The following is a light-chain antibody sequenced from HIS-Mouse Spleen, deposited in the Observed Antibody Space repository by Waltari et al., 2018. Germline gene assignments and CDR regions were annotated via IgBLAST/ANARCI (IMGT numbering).Light chain of an antibody. J-gene: IGLJ3*02. CDR1: ALPKKY. V-gene: IGLV3-10*01. Sequence: SYELTQPPSVSVSPGQTARITCSGDALPKKYAYWYQQKSGQAPVLVIYEDSKRPSGMPAGFSGSCLGTMGTSTISGVQVAEQADYYCYSTDASSNHRRVFGGGTRVTGL. CDR3: YSTDASSNHRRV. CDR2: EDS.